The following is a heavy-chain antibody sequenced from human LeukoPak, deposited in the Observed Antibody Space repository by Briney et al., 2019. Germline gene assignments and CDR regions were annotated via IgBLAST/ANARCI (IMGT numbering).Heavy chain of an antibody. CDR2: ISGSGGFM. CDR3: ARSVDTPMFQPYYFDY. Sequence: PGGALRLFCVTAGFSFNDYSMNWFLQAPGRGLEWVSSISGSGGFMYNQDSLKGRFTISRANAKNSLYLPLYGLRAAATAVYFCARSVDTPMFQPYYFDYWGQGTLVTVSS. D-gene: IGHD5-18*01. V-gene: IGHV3-21*01. J-gene: IGHJ4*02. CDR1: GFSFNDYS.